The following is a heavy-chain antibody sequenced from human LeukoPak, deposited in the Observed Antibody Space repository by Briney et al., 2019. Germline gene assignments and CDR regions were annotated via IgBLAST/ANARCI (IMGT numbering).Heavy chain of an antibody. V-gene: IGHV3-23*01. Sequence: GGSLRLSCAASGFTFSSYAMSWVRQAPGKGLEWVSAISGSGGSTCYADSVKGRFTISRDNSKNTLYLQMNSLRAEDTTVYYCAKDMAVYAIHGYWGQGTLVTVSS. CDR3: AKDMAVYAIHGY. D-gene: IGHD2-8*02. CDR1: GFTFSSYA. J-gene: IGHJ4*02. CDR2: ISGSGGST.